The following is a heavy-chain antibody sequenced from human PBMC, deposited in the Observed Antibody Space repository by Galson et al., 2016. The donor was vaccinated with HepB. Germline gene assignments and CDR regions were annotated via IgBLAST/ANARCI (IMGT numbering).Heavy chain of an antibody. CDR3: ARGLYCSRTTCYTAPFEY. V-gene: IGHV4-59*01. CDR2: IYYSGST. D-gene: IGHD2-2*02. J-gene: IGHJ4*02. Sequence: SETLSLTCSVSGGSISHYYWSWIRQPPGKGLEWIGYIYYSGSTTYNPSLTSRVSMSVDTSKNQFSLRLNSVTAADTAVYYCARGLYCSRTTCYTAPFEYWGQGAPVTVSS. CDR1: GGSISHYY.